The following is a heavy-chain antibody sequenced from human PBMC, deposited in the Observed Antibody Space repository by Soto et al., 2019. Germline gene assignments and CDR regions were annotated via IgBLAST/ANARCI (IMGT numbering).Heavy chain of an antibody. Sequence: SETLSLTCTVSGGSISGYYWSWIRQAPGKGLEWIGYIYYSGSTNYNPSLKSRVTISMDSSKNQFSLKLSSVTAADTAVYYCATVLAGDYDFWSGYLKAWGQGTLVTVSS. CDR2: IYYSGST. J-gene: IGHJ4*02. CDR1: GGSISGYY. D-gene: IGHD3-3*01. CDR3: ATVLAGDYDFWSGYLKA. V-gene: IGHV4-59*08.